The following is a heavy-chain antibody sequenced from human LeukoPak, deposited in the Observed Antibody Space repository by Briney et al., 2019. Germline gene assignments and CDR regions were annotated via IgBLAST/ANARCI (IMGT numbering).Heavy chain of an antibody. Sequence: PGGSLRLSCAASGFPFSAYEMNWVRQAPGKGLEWVSYISSSGSTIYYADSVKGRFTFSRDNSKNTLYLQMTSLRAEDTAVYYCARVNFAAAAMDVWGKGTTVTVSS. CDR2: ISSSGSTI. D-gene: IGHD6-13*01. V-gene: IGHV3-48*03. CDR3: ARVNFAAAAMDV. CDR1: GFPFSAYE. J-gene: IGHJ6*04.